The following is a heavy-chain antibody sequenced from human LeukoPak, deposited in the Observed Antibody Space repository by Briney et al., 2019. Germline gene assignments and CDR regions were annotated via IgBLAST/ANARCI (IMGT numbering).Heavy chain of an antibody. CDR3: ATEERGIAVAEGAFDI. V-gene: IGHV1-18*01. Sequence: ASVKVSCKASGYTFTSYGISWVRQAPGQGLEWMGWISPYNGNTNYAPKLQGRVTMTEDTSTDTAYMELSSLRSEDTAVYYCATEERGIAVAEGAFDIWGQGTMVTVSS. CDR1: GYTFTSYG. CDR2: ISPYNGNT. J-gene: IGHJ3*02. D-gene: IGHD6-19*01.